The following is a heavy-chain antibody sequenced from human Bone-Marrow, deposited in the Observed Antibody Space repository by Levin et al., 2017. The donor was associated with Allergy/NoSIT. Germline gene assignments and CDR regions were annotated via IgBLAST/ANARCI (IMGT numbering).Heavy chain of an antibody. CDR2: ISHSGST. Sequence: TSETLSLTCSVSNSSIRSEYSWGWIRQPPGKGLEWLASISHSGSTNYNPSLKSRITISVDTSKNHFSLGLNSVTATATAVYYCARTLGCCSGDGCDYYCECWGQGTLIAVSS. J-gene: IGHJ4*02. CDR3: ARTLGCCSGDGCDYYCEC. CDR1: NSSIRSEYS. D-gene: IGHD2-15*01. V-gene: IGHV4-38-2*02.